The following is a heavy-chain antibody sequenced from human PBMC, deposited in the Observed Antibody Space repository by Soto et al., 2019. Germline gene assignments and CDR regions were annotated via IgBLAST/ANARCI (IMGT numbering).Heavy chain of an antibody. J-gene: IGHJ4*02. CDR2: IIPILGIA. CDR3: ARGGRGYYGSGTPLDY. CDR1: GGTFSSYT. V-gene: IGHV1-69*02. Sequence: QVQLVQSGAEVKKPGSSVKVSCKASGGTFSSYTISWVRQAPGQGLEWMGRIIPILGIANYAQKFQGRVTITADKSPSTAYMELSSLRSEDTAVYYCARGGRGYYGSGTPLDYWGQGTLVTVSS. D-gene: IGHD3-10*01.